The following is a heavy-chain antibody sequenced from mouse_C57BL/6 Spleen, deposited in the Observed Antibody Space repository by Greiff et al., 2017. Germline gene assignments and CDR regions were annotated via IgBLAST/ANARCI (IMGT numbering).Heavy chain of an antibody. Sequence: QVQLKESGAELVKPGASVKISCKASGYAFSSYWMNWVKQRPGKGLEWIGQIYPGDGDTNYNGKFKGKATLTADKSSSTAYMQLSSLISEDSAVYFCARGAYAHYAMDYWGQGTSVTVSS. J-gene: IGHJ4*01. CDR1: GYAFSSYW. V-gene: IGHV1-80*01. CDR3: ARGAYAHYAMDY. CDR2: IYPGDGDT. D-gene: IGHD1-1*01.